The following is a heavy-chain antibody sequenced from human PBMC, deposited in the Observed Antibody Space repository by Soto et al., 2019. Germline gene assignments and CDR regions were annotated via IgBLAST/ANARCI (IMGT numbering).Heavy chain of an antibody. Sequence: PEGSLRLSCAASGFTFSLYSMIWVRQAPGKGLEWVASITSSSSYIYYEDSLKGRFTISRDNAKNSLFLQLDSLRAEDTAVYFCVRARSTDSRPDYWGQGTLVTVSS. V-gene: IGHV3-21*01. CDR3: VRARSTDSRPDY. J-gene: IGHJ4*02. D-gene: IGHD3-22*01. CDR1: GFTFSLYS. CDR2: ITSSSSYI.